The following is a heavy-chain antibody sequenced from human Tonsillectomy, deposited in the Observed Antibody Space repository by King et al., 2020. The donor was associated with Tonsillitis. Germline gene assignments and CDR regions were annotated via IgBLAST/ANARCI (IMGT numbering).Heavy chain of an antibody. V-gene: IGHV1-69*01. CDR1: GGTFSSHV. CDR2: ILPIFGTA. D-gene: IGHD3-10*01. Sequence: QGQLVQSGAEVKKPGSSVKVSCKASGGTFSSHVIGWVRQAPGQGLEWMGGILPIFGTANYAQKFQGRVTITADESTSTVYMELSSLRSADTAVYYCARPPITLVRGVVDGMDVWGQGTTVTVSS. CDR3: ARPPITLVRGVVDGMDV. J-gene: IGHJ6*02.